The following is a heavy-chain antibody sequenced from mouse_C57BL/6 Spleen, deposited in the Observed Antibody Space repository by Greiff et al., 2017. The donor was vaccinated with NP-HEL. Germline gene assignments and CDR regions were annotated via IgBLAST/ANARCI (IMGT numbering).Heavy chain of an antibody. J-gene: IGHJ4*01. CDR2: IYPGDGDT. CDR1: GYAFSSYW. D-gene: IGHD4-1*01. Sequence: QVQLQQSGAELVKPGASVKISCKASGYAFSSYWMNWVKQRPGKGLEWIGQIYPGDGDTNYNGKFKGKATLTADKSSSTAYMQLSSLTSEDSAVYFCARVGRDYAMDYWGQGTSVTVSS. CDR3: ARVGRDYAMDY. V-gene: IGHV1-80*01.